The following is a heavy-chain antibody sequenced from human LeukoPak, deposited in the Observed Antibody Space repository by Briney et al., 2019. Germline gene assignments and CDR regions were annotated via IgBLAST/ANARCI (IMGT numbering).Heavy chain of an antibody. D-gene: IGHD2-2*02. CDR1: GGSMSNYW. CDR3: ARRHCSSLTCNIGPSGNWLDP. V-gene: IGHV4-59*08. J-gene: IGHJ5*02. CDR2: IYNDGST. Sequence: SETLSLTCTVSGGSMSNYWWNWIRQPPPTGLEWIGYIYNDGSTYYNPALNTRATISIDTTRNQFSLNLNSVTAADPAVYYCARRHCSSLTCNIGPSGNWLDPWGQGTLVTVSS.